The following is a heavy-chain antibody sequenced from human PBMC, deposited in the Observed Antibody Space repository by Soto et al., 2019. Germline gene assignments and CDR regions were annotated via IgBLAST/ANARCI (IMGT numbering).Heavy chain of an antibody. Sequence: QVQLVQSGAEVKKPGSSVKVSCKASGGTFSSYAISWVRQAPGQGLEWMGGIIPIFGTANYAQKFQGRVTITADESTSTAYMELSSLRSEDTAVYYCARGGIQLWPKGKNSYYYYGMDVWGQGTTVTVSS. CDR3: ARGGIQLWPKGKNSYYYYGMDV. D-gene: IGHD5-18*01. CDR1: GGTFSSYA. CDR2: IIPIFGTA. J-gene: IGHJ6*02. V-gene: IGHV1-69*12.